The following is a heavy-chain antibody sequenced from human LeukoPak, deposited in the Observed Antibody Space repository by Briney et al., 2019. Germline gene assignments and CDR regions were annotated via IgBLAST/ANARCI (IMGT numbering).Heavy chain of an antibody. V-gene: IGHV5-10-1*01. CDR1: GSVFTNYW. CDR3: ARHGSSPGLDAFDI. Sequence: GAPLRISCQGSGSVFTNYWISWVRQLPGKGLEGIGRIDPSDSYTNYGPSFRGHVTISADKSISTAYLQWSSLKASDTAMYYCARHGSSPGLDAFDIWGQGTMVTVSS. J-gene: IGHJ3*02. CDR2: IDPSDSYT. D-gene: IGHD6-6*01.